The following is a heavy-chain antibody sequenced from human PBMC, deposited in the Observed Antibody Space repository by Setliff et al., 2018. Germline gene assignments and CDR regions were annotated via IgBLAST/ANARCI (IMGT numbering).Heavy chain of an antibody. CDR3: ARGGTYSSGPLDY. CDR1: GFTFSSYA. J-gene: IGHJ4*02. D-gene: IGHD3-22*01. V-gene: IGHV3-64*01. CDR2: ISSSGGNI. Sequence: PGGSLRLSCAASGFTFSSYAMHWVRQAPGKGLEYVSSISSSGGNIYYANSVKGRFIISRDNSKSTLFLQMGSLGAEDMSVYYCARGGTYSSGPLDYWGQGILVTVSS.